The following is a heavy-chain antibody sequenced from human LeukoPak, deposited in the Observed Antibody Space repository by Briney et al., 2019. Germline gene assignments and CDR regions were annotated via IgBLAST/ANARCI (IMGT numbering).Heavy chain of an antibody. D-gene: IGHD2-15*01. J-gene: IGHJ5*02. CDR1: GFTFSSYA. CDR3: AKDSGYKVWFDR. Sequence: GRSLRLSCAASGFTFSSYAMSWVRQAPGQGLDWVSAVSGSGGSTYYADSVTGRVTISRDNSKHTLYLQMNSLRAEDTAVYYCAKDSGYKVWFDRWGQGTLVTVSS. V-gene: IGHV3-23*01. CDR2: VSGSGGST.